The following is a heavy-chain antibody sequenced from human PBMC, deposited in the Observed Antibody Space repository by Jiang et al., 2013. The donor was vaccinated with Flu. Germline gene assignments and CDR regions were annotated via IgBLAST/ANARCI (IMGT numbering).Heavy chain of an antibody. V-gene: IGHV3-23*01. CDR3: AKANIVVVPAGASDY. Sequence: TISRDNSKNTLYLQMNSLRAEDTAVYYCAKANIVVVPAGASDYWGQGTLVTVSS. J-gene: IGHJ4*02. D-gene: IGHD2-2*01.